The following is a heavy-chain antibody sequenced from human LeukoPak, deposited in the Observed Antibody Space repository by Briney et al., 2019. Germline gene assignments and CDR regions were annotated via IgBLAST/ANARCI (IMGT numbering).Heavy chain of an antibody. CDR1: GGTFSSYA. J-gene: IGHJ3*02. D-gene: IGHD3-22*01. V-gene: IGHV1-69*13. CDR2: IIPIFGTA. Sequence: ASVKVSCKASGGTFSSYAISWVRQAPGQGLEWMGGIIPIFGTANYAQKFQGRVTITADESTSTAYMELSSLRSEDTAVYYCARAGYYDSSGYYRSSLAFDIWGQGTMVTVSS. CDR3: ARAGYYDSSGYYRSSLAFDI.